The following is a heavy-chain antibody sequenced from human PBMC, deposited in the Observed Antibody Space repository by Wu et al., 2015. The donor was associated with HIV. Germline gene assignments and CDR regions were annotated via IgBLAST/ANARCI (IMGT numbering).Heavy chain of an antibody. J-gene: IGHJ4*02. CDR2: IIPAFGTT. Sequence: QVQLVQSGAEVKKPGSSVKVSCKASGDTFNIFAINWVRQAPGQGLEWMGGIIPAFGTTDYAGTFQGRVTISADDSTSTAYMELKRLTSEDTAVYYCARPWQLRNGWPFFDYWGQGTLVTVSS. V-gene: IGHV1-69*12. CDR1: GDTFNIFA. D-gene: IGHD4-23*01. CDR3: ARPWQLRNGWPFFDY.